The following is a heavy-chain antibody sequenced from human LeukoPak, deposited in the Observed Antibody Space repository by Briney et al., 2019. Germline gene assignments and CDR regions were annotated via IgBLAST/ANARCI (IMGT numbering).Heavy chain of an antibody. CDR3: ARGRYSSRSGGYYFDI. D-gene: IGHD2-2*01. CDR1: GFTLSSDW. Sequence: PGGSLRLSCVVSGFTLSSDWMSWVRQAPGKGLEGVANIKKDGIEKYYVESVKGRFTISRDNAKNSLSLQMNSLRAEDTAVYYCARGRYSSRSGGYYFDIWGQGTLVTVSS. CDR2: IKKDGIEK. J-gene: IGHJ4*02. V-gene: IGHV3-7*01.